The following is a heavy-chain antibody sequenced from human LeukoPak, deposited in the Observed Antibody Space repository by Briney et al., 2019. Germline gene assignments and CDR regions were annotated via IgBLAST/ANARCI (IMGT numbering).Heavy chain of an antibody. CDR2: IYTSGST. J-gene: IGHJ4*02. Sequence: SETLSLTCTVSGGSISSYYWSWIRQPAGKGLEWIGRIYTSGSTNYNPSPKSRVTMSVDTSKNQFSLKLSSVTAADTAVYYCARNTYDYGDYFFDYWGQGTLVTVSS. D-gene: IGHD4-17*01. CDR3: ARNTYDYGDYFFDY. V-gene: IGHV4-4*07. CDR1: GGSISSYY.